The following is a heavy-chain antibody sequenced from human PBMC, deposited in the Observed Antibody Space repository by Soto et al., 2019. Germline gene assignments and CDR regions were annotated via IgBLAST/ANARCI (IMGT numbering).Heavy chain of an antibody. Sequence: QVQLVQSGAEVKKPRSSVKVACKASGGTFSSYAISWVRQAPGQGLEWMGGIIPIFGTANYAQKFQGRVTITADESTSTAYMELSSLRSEDTAVYYCAREGGYDILTGYYNLYYWGQGTLVTVSS. D-gene: IGHD3-9*01. CDR1: GGTFSSYA. J-gene: IGHJ4*02. CDR3: AREGGYDILTGYYNLYY. CDR2: IIPIFGTA. V-gene: IGHV1-69*01.